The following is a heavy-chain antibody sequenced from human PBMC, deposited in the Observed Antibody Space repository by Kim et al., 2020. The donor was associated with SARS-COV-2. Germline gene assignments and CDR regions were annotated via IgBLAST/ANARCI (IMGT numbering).Heavy chain of an antibody. Sequence: GGSLRLSCAASGFTFSSYDMHWVRQATGKGLEWVSAIGTAGDTYYPGSVKGRFTISRENAKNSLYLQMNSLRAGDTAVYYCARGGGPHYSSSWYADPHRNYYYYGMDVWGQGTTVTVSS. J-gene: IGHJ6*02. D-gene: IGHD6-13*01. V-gene: IGHV3-13*01. CDR2: IGTAGDT. CDR1: GFTFSSYD. CDR3: ARGGGPHYSSSWYADPHRNYYYYGMDV.